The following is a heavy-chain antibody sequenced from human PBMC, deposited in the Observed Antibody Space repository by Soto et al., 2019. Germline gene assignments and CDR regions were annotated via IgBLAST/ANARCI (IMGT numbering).Heavy chain of an antibody. CDR3: AKDRGVSPENWFDP. CDR1: GFTFSSYG. V-gene: IGHV3-30*18. CDR2: ISYDGSNK. D-gene: IGHD3-10*01. J-gene: IGHJ5*02. Sequence: ESGGGVVQPGRSLRLSCAASGFTFSSYGMHWVRQAPGKGLEWVAVISYDGSNKYYADSVKGRFTISRDNSKNTLYLQMNSLRAEDTAVYYCAKDRGVSPENWFDPWGQGTLVTVSS.